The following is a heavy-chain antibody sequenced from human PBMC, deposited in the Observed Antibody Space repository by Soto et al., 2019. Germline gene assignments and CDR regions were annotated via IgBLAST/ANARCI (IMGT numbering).Heavy chain of an antibody. V-gene: IGHV1-18*01. Sequence: QVQLVQSGAEVKKPGASVKVSCKASGYTFTSYGISWVRQAPGQGLEWMGWISAYNGNTNDAQKLQGRVPMTTDTSTSTAYRELRSLRSDDTAVYYCARFRSIPVKVGYFDYWGQGTLVTVSS. CDR1: GYTFTSYG. D-gene: IGHD4-4*01. CDR2: ISAYNGNT. CDR3: ARFRSIPVKVGYFDY. J-gene: IGHJ4*02.